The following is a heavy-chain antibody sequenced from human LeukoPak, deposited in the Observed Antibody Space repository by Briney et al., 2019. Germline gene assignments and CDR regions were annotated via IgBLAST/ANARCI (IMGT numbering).Heavy chain of an antibody. CDR2: IYYSGST. V-gene: IGHV4-39*02. CDR1: GGSISSSSYY. J-gene: IGHJ6*03. D-gene: IGHD2-8*01. Sequence: SETLSLTCTVSGGSISSSSYYWGWIRQPPGKGLEWIGSIYYSGSTYYNPSLKSRVTISVDTSKNQFSLKLSSVTAADTAVYYCAKDGAWNPNHYYMDVWGEGTTVTISS. CDR3: AKDGAWNPNHYYMDV.